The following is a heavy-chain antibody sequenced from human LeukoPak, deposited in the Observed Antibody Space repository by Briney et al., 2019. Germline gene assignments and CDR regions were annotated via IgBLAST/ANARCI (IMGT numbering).Heavy chain of an antibody. V-gene: IGHV1-2*02. CDR2: MNPNSGDR. Sequence: ASVKVSCKAYGYTFTSYDILWVRQAPGQGLEWMGWMNPNSGDRNYAQKVKGRFTITTDTSIRTADMELSSLRSDDTAVYYCAREREYSNYLRVYGMDVWGQGTTVTVSS. CDR3: AREREYSNYLRVYGMDV. CDR1: GYTFTSYD. D-gene: IGHD4-11*01. J-gene: IGHJ6*02.